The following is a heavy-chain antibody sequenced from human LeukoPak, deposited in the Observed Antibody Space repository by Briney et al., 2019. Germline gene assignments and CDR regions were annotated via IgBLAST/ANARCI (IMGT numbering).Heavy chain of an antibody. V-gene: IGHV4-59*01. Sequence: SETLSLTCTVSGGSISSYYWSWIRQPPGKGLEWIGYIYYSGRANYNPSLKSRVTISVDTSKSQFSLKLSSVTAADTAVYYCAIGIRDSRGHGFDYWGQGTLVSVSS. J-gene: IGHJ4*02. CDR1: GGSISSYY. CDR3: AIGIRDSRGHGFDY. D-gene: IGHD3-22*01. CDR2: IYYSGRA.